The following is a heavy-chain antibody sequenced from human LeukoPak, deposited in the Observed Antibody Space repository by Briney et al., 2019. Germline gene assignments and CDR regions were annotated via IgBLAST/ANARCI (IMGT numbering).Heavy chain of an antibody. CDR2: INPNSGGT. V-gene: IGHV1-2*02. CDR1: GYTFTGYY. CDR3: ASDSREYSSSSSSDY. J-gene: IGHJ4*02. Sequence: GASVKVSCKASGYTFTGYYMHWVRQAPGQGLEWMGWINPNSGGTNYAQKFQGRVTMTRDTSISTAYMELSRLRSDDTAVYYCASDSREYSSSSSSDYWGQGTLVTVSS. D-gene: IGHD6-6*01.